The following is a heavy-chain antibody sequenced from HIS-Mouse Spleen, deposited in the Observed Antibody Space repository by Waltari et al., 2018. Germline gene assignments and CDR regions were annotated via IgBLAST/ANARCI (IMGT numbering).Heavy chain of an antibody. J-gene: IGHJ3*02. D-gene: IGHD6-13*01. CDR1: GYTFTGYY. CDR3: AGPKGVSGSSLPQTDAFDI. CDR2: INPNSGGT. Sequence: QVQLVQSGAEVKKPGASVKVSCKASGYTFTGYYMHWVRQAPGQGLEWMGWINPNSGGTNYAQKFQGRVTMTRDTSISTAYMELSRLRSDDTAVYYCAGPKGVSGSSLPQTDAFDIWGQGTMVTVSS. V-gene: IGHV1-2*02.